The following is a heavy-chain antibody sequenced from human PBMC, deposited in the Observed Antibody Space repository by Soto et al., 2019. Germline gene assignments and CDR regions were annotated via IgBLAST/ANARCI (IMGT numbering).Heavy chain of an antibody. D-gene: IGHD3-3*01. V-gene: IGHV3-53*01. Sequence: PGGSLRLSCAASGFTVSSNYMSWVRQAPGKGLEWGSVIYSGGSTYYADSVKGRFTISRDNSKNTLYLQMNSLRAEDTAVYYCARGVSRFGYGMDVWGQGTTVTVSS. CDR3: ARGVSRFGYGMDV. CDR2: IYSGGST. J-gene: IGHJ6*02. CDR1: GFTVSSNY.